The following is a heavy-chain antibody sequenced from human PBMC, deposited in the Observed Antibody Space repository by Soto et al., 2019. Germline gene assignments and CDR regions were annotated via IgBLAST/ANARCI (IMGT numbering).Heavy chain of an antibody. CDR2: ISGSGGST. Sequence: LGGSLRLSCAASGFTFSSYAMSWVRQAPGKGLEWVSAISGSGGSTYYADSVKGRFTISRDNSKNTLYLQMNSLRAEDTAVYYCAKADFWSGYRAAPFDYWGQGTLVTVSS. CDR1: GFTFSSYA. V-gene: IGHV3-23*01. CDR3: AKADFWSGYRAAPFDY. J-gene: IGHJ4*02. D-gene: IGHD3-3*01.